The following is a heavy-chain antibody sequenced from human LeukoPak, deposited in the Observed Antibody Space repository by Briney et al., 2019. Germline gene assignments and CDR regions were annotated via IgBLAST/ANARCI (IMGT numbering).Heavy chain of an antibody. Sequence: GRSLRLSCAASGFTFSNFGMHWVRQAPGKGLEWVAVIWYDGSKKYYADSVKGRFTISRDNAKNSLYLQMNSLRAEDTAVYYCAREDYYGSGSSLDYWGQGTLVTVSS. CDR2: IWYDGSKK. CDR3: AREDYYGSGSSLDY. CDR1: GFTFSNFG. V-gene: IGHV3-33*01. J-gene: IGHJ4*02. D-gene: IGHD3-10*01.